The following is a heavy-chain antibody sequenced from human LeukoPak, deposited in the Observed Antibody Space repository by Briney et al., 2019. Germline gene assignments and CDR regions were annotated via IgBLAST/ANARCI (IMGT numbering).Heavy chain of an antibody. Sequence: ASVKVSCKASGYTFTSYGISWVRQAPGQGLEWMGWISAYNGNTNYAQKLQGRVTMTTDTSTSAAYVELRSLRSDDTAVYYCARSGYSYGRSYYYYGMDVWGQGTTVTVSS. CDR3: ARSGYSYGRSYYYYGMDV. D-gene: IGHD5-18*01. CDR2: ISAYNGNT. J-gene: IGHJ6*02. V-gene: IGHV1-18*01. CDR1: GYTFTSYG.